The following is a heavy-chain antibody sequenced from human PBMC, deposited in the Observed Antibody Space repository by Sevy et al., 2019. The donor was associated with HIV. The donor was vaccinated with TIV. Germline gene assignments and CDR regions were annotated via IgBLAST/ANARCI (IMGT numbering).Heavy chain of an antibody. Sequence: GGSLRLSCAASGLSVSDNYMNWVRQAPGKGLELVSVIYSDGRTYYADSVKGRFTISRDNSKNTLYLHMNNLRPEDTAVYYCARDRYYDASGYYNYYYGMDDWGQGTTVTVSS. CDR2: IYSDGRT. CDR3: ARDRYYDASGYYNYYYGMDD. J-gene: IGHJ6*02. D-gene: IGHD3-22*01. V-gene: IGHV3-66*01. CDR1: GLSVSDNY.